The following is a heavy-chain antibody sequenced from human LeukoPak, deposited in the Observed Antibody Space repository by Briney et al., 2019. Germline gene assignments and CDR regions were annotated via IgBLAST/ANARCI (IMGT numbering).Heavy chain of an antibody. CDR2: ISGSGGST. D-gene: IGHD5-24*01. CDR1: GFTFSSYG. J-gene: IGHJ4*02. V-gene: IGHV3-23*01. Sequence: GGSLRLSCAASGFTFSSYGMHWVRQAPGKGLEWVSAISGSGGSTYYADSVKGRFTISRDNSKNTLYLQMNSLRAEDTAVYYCAKGGGYNVHYFDYWGQGTLVTVSS. CDR3: AKGGGYNVHYFDY.